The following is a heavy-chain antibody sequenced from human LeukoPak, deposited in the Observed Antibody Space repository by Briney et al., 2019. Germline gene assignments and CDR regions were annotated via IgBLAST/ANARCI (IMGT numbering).Heavy chain of an antibody. CDR3: ARGDGVWELLDY. J-gene: IGHJ4*02. D-gene: IGHD1-26*01. CDR1: GFSFSSFW. V-gene: IGHV3-53*01. Sequence: PGGSLRLACATSGFSFSSFWMSWVRQAPGKGLEWVSVIYSGGSTYYADSVKGRFTISRDNSKNTLYLQMNSLRAEDTAVYYCARGDGVWELLDYWGQGTLVTVSS. CDR2: IYSGGST.